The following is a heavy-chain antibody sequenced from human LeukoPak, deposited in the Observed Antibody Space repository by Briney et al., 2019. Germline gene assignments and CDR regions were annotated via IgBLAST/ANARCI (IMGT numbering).Heavy chain of an antibody. CDR2: ISAYNGNT. J-gene: IGHJ4*02. CDR3: ASTGYGFWSGYYETGVSTPGFDY. D-gene: IGHD3-3*01. CDR1: GYTFTSYG. Sequence: GASVKVSCKASGYTFTSYGISWVRQAPGQGLEWMGWISAYNGNTNYAQKLQGRVTMTTDTSTSTAYMELRSLRSDDTAVYYCASTGYGFWSGYYETGVSTPGFDYWGQGTLVTVSS. V-gene: IGHV1-18*01.